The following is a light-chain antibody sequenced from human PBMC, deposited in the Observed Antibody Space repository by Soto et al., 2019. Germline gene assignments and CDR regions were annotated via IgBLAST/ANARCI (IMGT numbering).Light chain of an antibody. CDR1: SSDVGSYAR. J-gene: IGLJ2*01. CDR3: ASYTTSSAFVG. CDR2: EVS. V-gene: IGLV2-18*02. Sequence: QSALTQPPSVSASPGQSVTISCTGTSSDVGSYARGSWYQQPPGTAPTLMIYEVSNRPSGVPDRFAGSKSGNPASLTISGLQAEDEAYYFCASYTTSSAFVGFGGGTKLTVL.